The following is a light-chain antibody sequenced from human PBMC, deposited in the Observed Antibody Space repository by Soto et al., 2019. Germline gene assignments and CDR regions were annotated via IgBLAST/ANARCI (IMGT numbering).Light chain of an antibody. CDR1: YSDVGSYNL. V-gene: IGLV2-23*03. CDR3: CSYAGSSTFV. J-gene: IGLJ3*02. CDR2: EGN. Sequence: QSALTQPASVSGSPGQSITISCTGTYSDVGSYNLVSWYQQHPGKAPKLMIYEGNKRPSGVSNRFSCSKSGNTAYLTISGLQAEDEGDYYCCSYAGSSTFVFGGGTKLTVL.